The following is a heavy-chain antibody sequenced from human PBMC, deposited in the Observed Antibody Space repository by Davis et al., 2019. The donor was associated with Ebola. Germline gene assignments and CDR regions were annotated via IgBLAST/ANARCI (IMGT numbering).Heavy chain of an antibody. CDR1: GFTFSSYW. V-gene: IGHV3-7*03. CDR3: ARGDYQDSRGYWVDAFDV. D-gene: IGHD3-22*01. Sequence: GGSLRLSCAASGFTFSSYWMSWVRQAPGKGLEWVANIKQDGSEKYYVDSVKGRFTISRDNAKNSLYLQMNSLRAEDTAVYYCARGDYQDSRGYWVDAFDVWGQGTLVTVSS. CDR2: IKQDGSEK. J-gene: IGHJ3*01.